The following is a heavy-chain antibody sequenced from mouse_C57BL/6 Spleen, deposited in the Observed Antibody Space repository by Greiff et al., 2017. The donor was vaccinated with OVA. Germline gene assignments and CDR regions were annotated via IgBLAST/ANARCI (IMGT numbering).Heavy chain of an antibody. J-gene: IGHJ1*03. V-gene: IGHV1-18*01. D-gene: IGHD2-5*01. Sequence: DVHLVESGPELVKPGASVKIPCKASGYTFTDYNMDWVKQSHGKSLEWIGDINPNNGGTIYNQKFKGKATLTVDKSSSTAYMELRSLTSEDTAVYYCARLDYSNSLFDVWGTGTTVTVSS. CDR2: INPNNGGT. CDR1: GYTFTDYN. CDR3: ARLDYSNSLFDV.